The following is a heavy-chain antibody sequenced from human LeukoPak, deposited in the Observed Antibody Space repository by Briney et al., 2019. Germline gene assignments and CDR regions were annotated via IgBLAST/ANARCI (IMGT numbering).Heavy chain of an antibody. D-gene: IGHD1-26*01. CDR1: GASISNYY. V-gene: IGHV4-4*09. J-gene: IGHJ4*02. CDR2: IHSSGGS. Sequence: SEILSLTCTVSGASISNYYWSWIRQTPEKGLEWMGHIHSSGGSSYYPSLKSRLTLSIDASRNQLSLKLPSVTAADTAVYFRARLGSYHDFWGQGALVTVSS. CDR3: ARLGSYHDF.